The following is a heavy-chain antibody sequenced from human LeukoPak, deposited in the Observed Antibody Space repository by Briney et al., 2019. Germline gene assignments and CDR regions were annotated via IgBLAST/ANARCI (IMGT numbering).Heavy chain of an antibody. CDR1: GGSFSGYY. J-gene: IGHJ2*01. D-gene: IGHD3-3*01. V-gene: IGHV4-34*01. CDR3: ARVLSGYYTNWYFDL. Sequence: SETLSLTCAVYGGSFSGYYWSWIRQPPGKGLEWIGEINHSGSTNYNPSLKSRVTISVDTSKNQFSLKLSSVTAADTAVYYCARVLSGYYTNWYFDLWGRGTLVTVSS. CDR2: INHSGST.